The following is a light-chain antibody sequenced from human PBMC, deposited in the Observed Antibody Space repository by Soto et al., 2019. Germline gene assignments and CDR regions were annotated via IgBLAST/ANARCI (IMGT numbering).Light chain of an antibody. V-gene: IGKV3-15*01. CDR1: QSVSSN. Sequence: EIVMTQSPATLSVSPGERATLSCRASQSVSSNLAWYQQKPGQAPRLLIYDASTRATGIPARFSGSGSGTEFPLIISSLKSEDFAVYYCQQSNNWWTFGQGTKVEIK. CDR2: DAS. CDR3: QQSNNWWT. J-gene: IGKJ1*01.